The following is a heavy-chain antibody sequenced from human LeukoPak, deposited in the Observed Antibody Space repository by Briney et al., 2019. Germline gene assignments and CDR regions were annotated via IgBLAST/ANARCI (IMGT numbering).Heavy chain of an antibody. CDR1: GYTFTSYD. D-gene: IGHD3-10*01. J-gene: IGHJ4*02. Sequence: GASVKVSCKASGYTFTSYDINWVRQAPGQGLEWMGWINTNTGNPMYAQGFTGRFVFSLDTSVSTAYLQISSLEAEDTAIYYCAREAYGSGSYHFDYWGQGTLVTASS. V-gene: IGHV7-4-1*02. CDR3: AREAYGSGSYHFDY. CDR2: INTNTGNP.